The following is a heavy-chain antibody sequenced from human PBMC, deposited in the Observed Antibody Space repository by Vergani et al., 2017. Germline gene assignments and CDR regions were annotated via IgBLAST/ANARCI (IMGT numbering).Heavy chain of an antibody. D-gene: IGHD6-19*01. J-gene: IGHJ4*02. V-gene: IGHV4-39*01. CDR1: ADSISSGSYY. Sequence: QLQLQQSGPGLVKPSETLVLTCTVSADSISSGSYYLGLIRQPPGKSLEWIGRIYYSGLTYYNPSLKSRVAISVDTSKNQFSLKVTSVTAADTAVYFCARQRPVSGWSPGDFDDWGQGILVTVSS. CDR2: IYYSGLT. CDR3: ARQRPVSGWSPGDFDD.